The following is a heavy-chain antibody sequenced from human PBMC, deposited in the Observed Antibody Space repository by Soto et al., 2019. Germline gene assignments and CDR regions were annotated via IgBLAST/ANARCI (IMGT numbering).Heavy chain of an antibody. D-gene: IGHD4-17*01. CDR1: GFIFSTYA. J-gene: IGHJ4*02. CDR2: IHSGGGST. CDR3: AQRALGTTSFYFNY. V-gene: IGHV3-23*01. Sequence: EVQLLESGGGLIQPGGSLRLSCAASGFIFSTYAMSWVRQAPGRGLEWVSTIHSGGGSTWYADSVKGRFTISRDNSKNTLYLQINSLRGEDTAVYYCAQRALGTTSFYFNYWGQGTLVTVSS.